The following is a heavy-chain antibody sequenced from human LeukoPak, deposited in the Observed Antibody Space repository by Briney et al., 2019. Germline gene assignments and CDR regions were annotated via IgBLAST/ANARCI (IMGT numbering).Heavy chain of an antibody. V-gene: IGHV3-21*01. CDR1: GFTFSSYS. CDR3: ARVGHGAFDI. J-gene: IGHJ3*02. Sequence: PGGSLRLSCAASGFTFSSYSMNWVRQAPGKGLEWVSSISSSSSYIYYADSVKGRFTISRDNAKHSLYLQMNSLRAEDTAVYYCARVGHGAFDIWGQGTMVTVSS. CDR2: ISSSSSYI.